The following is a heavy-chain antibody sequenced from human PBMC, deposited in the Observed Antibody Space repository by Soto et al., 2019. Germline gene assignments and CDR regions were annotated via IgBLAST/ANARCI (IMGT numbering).Heavy chain of an antibody. D-gene: IGHD6-6*01. CDR1: GGSISSSSYY. J-gene: IGHJ4*02. V-gene: IGHV4-39*01. CDR3: ARQFFAKYSSSGEFDY. Sequence: SETLSLTCTVSGGSISSSSYYWGWIRQPPGKGLEWIGSIYYSGSTYYNPSLKSRVTISVDTSKNQFSLKLSSVTAADTAVYYCARQFFAKYSSSGEFDYWGQGTLVTVSS. CDR2: IYYSGST.